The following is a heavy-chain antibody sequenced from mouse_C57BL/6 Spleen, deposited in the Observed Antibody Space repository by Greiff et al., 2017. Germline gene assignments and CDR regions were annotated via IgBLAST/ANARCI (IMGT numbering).Heavy chain of an antibody. CDR3: ARVYYGCAWFAY. CDR1: GYTFTSYW. V-gene: IGHV1-55*01. J-gene: IGHJ3*01. D-gene: IGHD2-2*01. CDR2: IYPGSGST. Sequence: QVQLQQPGAELVKPGASVKMSCKASGYTFTSYWITWVKQRPGQGLEWIGSIYPGSGSTNYNEKFKSKATLTVDTSSSTADMQLSSLTSEDSAVYYCARVYYGCAWFAYWGQGTLVTVSA.